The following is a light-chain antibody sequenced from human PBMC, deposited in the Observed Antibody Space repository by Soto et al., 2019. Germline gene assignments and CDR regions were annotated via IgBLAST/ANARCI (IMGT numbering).Light chain of an antibody. Sequence: EVVLTQSPGTLSLSPGERATLSCRASQSVSNNYFAWYQQKPGQAPRLLIFGSSDSATGIPNRFSGSGSGTDFALTISRREPEDFAVYYCQQYVSSPPYTFGQGTKLEIK. CDR3: QQYVSSPPYT. V-gene: IGKV3-20*01. CDR1: QSVSNNY. CDR2: GSS. J-gene: IGKJ2*01.